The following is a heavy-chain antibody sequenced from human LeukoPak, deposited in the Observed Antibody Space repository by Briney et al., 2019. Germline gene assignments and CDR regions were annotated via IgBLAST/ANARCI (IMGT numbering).Heavy chain of an antibody. CDR3: SRVGSSGWPNYFDS. CDR1: GFTFSSYD. CDR2: IGTSGDT. V-gene: IGHV3-13*04. Sequence: PGGSLRLSCAASGFTFSSYDMHWVRQAPGKGLEWVSVIGTSGDTYYAGSVKGRFTISRENAKNSFYLQMNSLTAGDTAVYFCSRVGSSGWPNYFDSWGQGTLVTVSS. D-gene: IGHD6-19*01. J-gene: IGHJ4*02.